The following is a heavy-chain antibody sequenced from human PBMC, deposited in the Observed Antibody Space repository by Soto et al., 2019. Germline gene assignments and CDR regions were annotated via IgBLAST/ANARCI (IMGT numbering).Heavy chain of an antibody. D-gene: IGHD1-26*01. CDR3: ARDTGGSYDY. CDR2: SRNKANSYNT. V-gene: IGHV3-72*01. CDR1: GFTFSDYY. Sequence: EVQLVESGGGLVQPGGSLRLSCAASGFTFSDYYMDWVRQAPGKGLEWVGRSRNKANSYNTEYAASVKGRFSISRDGSKDSMYLQMNSLKTEDTAVYYCARDTGGSYDYWGQGALVTVSS. J-gene: IGHJ4*02.